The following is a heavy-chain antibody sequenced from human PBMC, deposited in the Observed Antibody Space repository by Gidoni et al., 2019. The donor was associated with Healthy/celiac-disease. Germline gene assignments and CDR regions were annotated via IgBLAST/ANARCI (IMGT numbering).Heavy chain of an antibody. D-gene: IGHD2-2*01. CDR3: ARDPIYCSSTSCYHYYYMDV. CDR1: GFTFSSYA. Sequence: QVQLVESGGGVVQPGRSLRLSCAASGFTFSSYAMHWVRQAPGKGLEWVAVISYDGSNKYYADSVKGRFTISRDNSKNTLYLQMNSLRAEDTAVYYCARDPIYCSSTSCYHYYYMDVWGKGTTVTVSS. V-gene: IGHV3-30-3*01. J-gene: IGHJ6*03. CDR2: ISYDGSNK.